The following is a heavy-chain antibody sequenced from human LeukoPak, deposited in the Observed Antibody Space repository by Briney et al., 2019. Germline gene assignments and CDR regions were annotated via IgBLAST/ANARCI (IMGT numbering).Heavy chain of an antibody. J-gene: IGHJ4*02. V-gene: IGHV3-33*06. CDR3: AKDTGGSGSYFDY. CDR1: GFTFSSYG. Sequence: PGGSLRLSCAASGFTFSSYGMHWVRQAPGKGLEWVAVIWYDESNKYYADSVKGRFTISRDNSKNTLYLQMNSLRAEDTAVYYCAKDTGGSGSYFDYWGQGTLVTVSS. D-gene: IGHD3-10*01. CDR2: IWYDESNK.